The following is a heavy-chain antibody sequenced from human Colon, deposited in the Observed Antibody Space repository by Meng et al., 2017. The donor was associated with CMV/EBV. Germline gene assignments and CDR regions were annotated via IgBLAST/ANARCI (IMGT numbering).Heavy chain of an antibody. Sequence: GELQESGPGRVKPSATLSLTCTVSGGSISSYYWSWIRQPPGKGLEWIGYIYYSGSTNYNPSLKSRVTISVDTSKNQFSLKLSSVTAADTAVYYCARDLGEGSSWGDWFDPWGQGTLVTVSS. D-gene: IGHD6-13*01. CDR2: IYYSGST. CDR1: GGSISSYY. J-gene: IGHJ5*02. V-gene: IGHV4-59*01. CDR3: ARDLGEGSSWGDWFDP.